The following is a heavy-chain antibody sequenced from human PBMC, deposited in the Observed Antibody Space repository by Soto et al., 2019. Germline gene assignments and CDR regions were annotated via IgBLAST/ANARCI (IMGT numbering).Heavy chain of an antibody. CDR1: GFTFNYYA. D-gene: IGHD2-8*02. CDR3: ARTPATGGSYNYFDY. V-gene: IGHV3-30-3*01. J-gene: IGHJ4*02. Sequence: PGWSLRLSCAASGFTFNYYAMHWVRQAPGKGLEWVALISYSGNNKYYADSVKGRFTISRDNSETTPYLQMNSLGVEDTAVYYCARTPATGGSYNYFDYWGQGPLGTASS. CDR2: ISYSGNNK.